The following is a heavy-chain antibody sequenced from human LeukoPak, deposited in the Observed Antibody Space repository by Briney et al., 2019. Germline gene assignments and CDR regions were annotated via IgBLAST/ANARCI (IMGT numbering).Heavy chain of an antibody. CDR3: AREILIPFGGVLSDISP. D-gene: IGHD3-16*01. Sequence: TSETLSLTCTVSGGSISSGSYYWNWIRQPPGKGLEWIGYIYYSGSTSYNPSLKSRVTISVDTSKKQFSLRLSSVTAADTAVYYCAREILIPFGGVLSDISPWGQGTLVTVSS. J-gene: IGHJ5*02. CDR1: GGSISSGSYY. CDR2: IYYSGST. V-gene: IGHV4-61*01.